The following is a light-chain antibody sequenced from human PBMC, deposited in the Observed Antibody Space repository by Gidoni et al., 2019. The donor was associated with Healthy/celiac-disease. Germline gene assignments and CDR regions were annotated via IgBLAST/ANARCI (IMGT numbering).Light chain of an antibody. V-gene: IGKV1-6*01. CDR3: LQDYNSPGT. CDR1: QGIRND. Sequence: AIPMTQSPSSLSASVGDRVTITCRASQGIRNDLGWYQQNPGKAPKLLIYAASSLQSGVPSRSSGSGSGTDFTLTISSLQPEDFATYYGLQDYNSPGTSXQXTKVXIK. CDR2: AAS. J-gene: IGKJ1*01.